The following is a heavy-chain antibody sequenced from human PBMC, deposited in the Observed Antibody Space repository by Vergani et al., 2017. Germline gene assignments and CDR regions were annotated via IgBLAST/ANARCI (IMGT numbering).Heavy chain of an antibody. J-gene: IGHJ5*02. CDR3: ARDAEHYYGSGGGPNNWFDP. V-gene: IGHV1-46*01. D-gene: IGHD3-10*01. CDR2: INPSGGST. Sequence: QVQLVQSGAEVKKPGASVKVSCKASGYTFTSYYMHWVRQAPGQGLEWMGIINPSGGSTSYAQKFQGRVTMTRDTSTSTVYMELSSLRSEDTAVYYCARDAEHYYGSGGGPNNWFDPWGQGTLVTVSS. CDR1: GYTFTSYY.